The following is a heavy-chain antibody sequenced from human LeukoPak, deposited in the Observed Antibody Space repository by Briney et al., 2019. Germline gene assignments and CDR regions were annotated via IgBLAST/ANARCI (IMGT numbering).Heavy chain of an antibody. Sequence: ASVKVSCKASGYTFTGYYMHWVRQAPGQGLEWMGWINPNSGGTNYAQKFQGRVTMTRDTSISTAYMELSRLRSDDTAVYYCARDLGPYGSGSYFWFDPWGQGTLVTVSS. CDR2: INPNSGGT. CDR1: GYTFTGYY. CDR3: ARDLGPYGSGSYFWFDP. J-gene: IGHJ5*02. D-gene: IGHD3-10*01. V-gene: IGHV1-2*02.